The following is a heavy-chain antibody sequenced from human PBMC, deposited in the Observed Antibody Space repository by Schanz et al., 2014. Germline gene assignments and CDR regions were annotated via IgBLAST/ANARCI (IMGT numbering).Heavy chain of an antibody. J-gene: IGHJ5*02. D-gene: IGHD2-21*01. Sequence: QAELVESGGGVVQPGGSLRLSCEASGFIFSNHGMNWVRQAPGKGLEWVAFIQHDGSRTYYTASLKGRVTISRDNSQNMVYVEMNSLRVEDTAVYYCARGKAYTAGTTMNWFDPWGQGTLVTVSS. V-gene: IGHV3-30*02. CDR2: IQHDGSRT. CDR1: GFIFSNHG. CDR3: ARGKAYTAGTTMNWFDP.